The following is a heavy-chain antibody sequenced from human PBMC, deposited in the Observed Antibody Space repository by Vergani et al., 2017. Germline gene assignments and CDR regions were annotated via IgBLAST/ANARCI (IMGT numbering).Heavy chain of an antibody. J-gene: IGHJ5*02. V-gene: IGHV1-18*01. D-gene: IGHD6-19*01. CDR2: ISAYNGTT. Sequence: QVQLVQSGAEVKKPGASVKVSCKASGYTFTSYGISWVRQAPGHGLEWMGWISAYNGTTNYAQKLQGRVTMTTDTSTSTAYMELRSLRSDDTAVYYCAKDWYSSGWTDWFDPWGQGTLVTVSS. CDR1: GYTFTSYG. CDR3: AKDWYSSGWTDWFDP.